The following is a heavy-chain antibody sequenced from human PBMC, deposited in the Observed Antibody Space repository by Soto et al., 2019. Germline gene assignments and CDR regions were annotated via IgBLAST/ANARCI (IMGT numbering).Heavy chain of an antibody. J-gene: IGHJ6*02. CDR1: GFTVSSYE. V-gene: IGHV3-48*03. CDR2: ISSSGSTI. D-gene: IGHD3-22*01. Sequence: GSLRLFCTPSGFTVSSYEMNWVRQAPGKGMEWVSYISSSGSTIYHADSVKGRFTISRDNAKNSLYLQMNSLRAEDTAVYYCARDLGSGYYRDGYYYYCIDVWGQRTTVTASS. CDR3: ARDLGSGYYRDGYYYYCIDV.